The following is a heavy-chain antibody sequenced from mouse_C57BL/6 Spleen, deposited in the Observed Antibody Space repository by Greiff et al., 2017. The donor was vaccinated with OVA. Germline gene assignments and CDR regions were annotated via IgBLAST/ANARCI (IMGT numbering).Heavy chain of an antibody. V-gene: IGHV14-1*01. J-gene: IGHJ3*01. D-gene: IGHD1-1*01. CDR2: IDPEDGDT. CDR1: GFNIKDYY. Sequence: EVQLQQSGAELVRPGASVKLSCTASGFNIKDYYMHWVKQRPEQGLEWIGRIDPEDGDTEYAPKFQGKATMTADTSSITAYLQLSSLTSEDTAVYYCTPRGYGTRWFAYWGQGTLVTVSA. CDR3: TPRGYGTRWFAY.